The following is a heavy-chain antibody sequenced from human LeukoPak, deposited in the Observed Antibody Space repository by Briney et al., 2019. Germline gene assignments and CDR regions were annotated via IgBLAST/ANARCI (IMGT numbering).Heavy chain of an antibody. CDR3: AREGGDSDDAFDI. CDR1: GFTFSTYW. J-gene: IGHJ3*02. D-gene: IGHD2-21*02. Sequence: GGSLRLSCAASGFTFSTYWMHWVRQALGKGLVWVSRISSDGSRTSYADSVKGRFTISRDNAKNTLYLQMNSLRAEDMAVYYCAREGGDSDDAFDIWGQGTVVTVSS. V-gene: IGHV3-74*01. CDR2: ISSDGSRT.